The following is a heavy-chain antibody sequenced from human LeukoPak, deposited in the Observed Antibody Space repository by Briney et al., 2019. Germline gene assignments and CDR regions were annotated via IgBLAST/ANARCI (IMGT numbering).Heavy chain of an antibody. CDR3: AKARSYSSSWLVWFDP. J-gene: IGHJ5*02. D-gene: IGHD6-13*01. CDR2: ISYDGSNK. V-gene: IGHV3-30*18. Sequence: GGSLRLSCAASGFTFSSYGMHWVRQAPGKGLEWVAVISYDGSNKYYADSVKGRFTISRDNSKNTLYLQMNSLRAEDTAVYYCAKARSYSSSWLVWFDPWGQGTLVSVSS. CDR1: GFTFSSYG.